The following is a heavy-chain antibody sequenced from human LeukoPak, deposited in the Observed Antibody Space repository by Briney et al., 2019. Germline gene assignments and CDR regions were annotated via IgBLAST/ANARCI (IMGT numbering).Heavy chain of an antibody. V-gene: IGHV1-69*04. CDR2: IIPIFGIT. CDR3: ARDKNTNYYYYYGMDV. CDR1: GGTFSSYA. Sequence: ASVKVSCKASGGTFSSYAFSWVRQAPGQGLEWMGRIIPIFGITSYAQKFQGRVTITADKSTSTAYMELSSLRSEDTAAYYCARDKNTNYYYYYGMDVWGQGTTVTVSS. J-gene: IGHJ6*02. D-gene: IGHD1/OR15-1a*01.